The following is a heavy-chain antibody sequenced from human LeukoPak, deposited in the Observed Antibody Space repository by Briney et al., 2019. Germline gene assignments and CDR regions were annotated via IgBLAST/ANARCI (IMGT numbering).Heavy chain of an antibody. CDR2: IYHSGST. Sequence: SGTLSLTCAVSGGSISSSNWWSWVRQPPGKGLEWIGEIYHSGSTNYNPSLKSRVTISVDKSKNQFSLKLSSVTAADTAVYYCASRAVDTAMVPYYYGMDVWGQGTTVTVSS. J-gene: IGHJ6*02. D-gene: IGHD5-18*01. CDR3: ASRAVDTAMVPYYYGMDV. CDR1: GGSISSSNW. V-gene: IGHV4-4*02.